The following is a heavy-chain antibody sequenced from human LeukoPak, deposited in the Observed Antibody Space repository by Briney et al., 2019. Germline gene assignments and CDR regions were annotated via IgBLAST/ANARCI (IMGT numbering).Heavy chain of an antibody. CDR3: ARGASVVAGSDNALDI. CDR1: GFTFSSYS. J-gene: IGHJ3*02. V-gene: IGHV3-21*01. D-gene: IGHD6-19*01. CDR2: ISTSSIL. Sequence: GGSLRLSCAASGFTFSSYSMNWVRQAPGKGLEWVSSISTSSILYYADSVKGRFTISRDNAKKSVHLQMNSLRAEDTAVYYCARGASVVAGSDNALDIWGQGTMVTVSS.